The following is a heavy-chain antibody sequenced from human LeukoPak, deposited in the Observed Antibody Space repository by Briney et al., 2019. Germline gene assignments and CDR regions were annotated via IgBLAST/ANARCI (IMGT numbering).Heavy chain of an antibody. V-gene: IGHV3-74*01. Sequence: GGSLRLSCAASGFTFSIYWLHWVRQAPGKGLVWVSRINGDGTVTNYADFVKGRFTTSRDNAKNPLYLHMTSLRAEDTAVYCCARGIEVAGTFTCFAPWGQGTLVTVSS. J-gene: IGHJ5*02. D-gene: IGHD6-19*01. CDR3: ARGIEVAGTFTCFAP. CDR2: INGDGTVT. CDR1: GFTFSIYW.